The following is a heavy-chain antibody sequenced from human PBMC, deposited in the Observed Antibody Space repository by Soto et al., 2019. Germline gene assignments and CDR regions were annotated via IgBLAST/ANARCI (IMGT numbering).Heavy chain of an antibody. CDR2: IFSNGEK. CDR1: GFSLSNGVMG. J-gene: IGHJ4*02. D-gene: IGHD2-21*01. CDR3: ARDCGDGNDF. V-gene: IGHV2-26*01. Sequence: QVTLKESGPVLVRPTETLTLTCTVSGFSLSNGVMGVTWIHQAPGKALEWLALIFSNGEKFYSTSLQSRLSISKDTSRSQVVLTMTDMDPVDTATYYCARDCGDGNDFWGQGIPVTVSS.